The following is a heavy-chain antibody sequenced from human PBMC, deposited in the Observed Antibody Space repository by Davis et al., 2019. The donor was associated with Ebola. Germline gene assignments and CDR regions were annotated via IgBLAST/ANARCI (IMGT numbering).Heavy chain of an antibody. J-gene: IGHJ6*02. D-gene: IGHD1-1*01. Sequence: GPTLVKPTQTLTLTCTFSGFSLSTSGVAVGWIRQPPGKALEWLAVIYWDDDKRYSPSLKSRLTITKDNSKNQVVLTMTHMDAVDTATYYCVHRFLTTTVDYGMDVWGQGTTVTVSS. CDR1: GFSLSTSGVA. CDR2: IYWDDDK. CDR3: VHRFLTTTVDYGMDV. V-gene: IGHV2-5*02.